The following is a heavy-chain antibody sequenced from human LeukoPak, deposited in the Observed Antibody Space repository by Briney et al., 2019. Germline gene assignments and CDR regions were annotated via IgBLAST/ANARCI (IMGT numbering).Heavy chain of an antibody. CDR2: ISSSGST. V-gene: IGHV4-4*07. J-gene: IGHJ4*02. Sequence: PSETLSLTCTVSGGSISNNYWSWIRQPAGKGLEWIGRISSSGSTNYSPSLKSRITMSVDTSKNQLSLKVSSVTAADTAVYYCARAYGGNSNFDYWGQGTLVTVSS. CDR1: GGSISNNY. CDR3: ARAYGGNSNFDY. D-gene: IGHD4-23*01.